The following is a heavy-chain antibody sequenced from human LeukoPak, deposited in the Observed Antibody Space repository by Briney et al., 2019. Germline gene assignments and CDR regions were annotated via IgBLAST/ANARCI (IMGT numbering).Heavy chain of an antibody. J-gene: IGHJ4*02. CDR3: ARIYDFWSASVGY. V-gene: IGHV4-39*01. CDR1: GFTFSSYW. D-gene: IGHD3-3*01. CDR2: IYYSGST. Sequence: GSLRLSCAASGFTFSSYWMHWIRQPPGKGLEWIGTIYYSGSTYYNPSLKSRVTISVDTSKNQFSLKLSSVTAADTAVYYCARIYDFWSASVGYWGQGTLVTVSS.